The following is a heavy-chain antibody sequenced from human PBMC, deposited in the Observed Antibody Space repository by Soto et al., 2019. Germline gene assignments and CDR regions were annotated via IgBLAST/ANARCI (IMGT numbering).Heavy chain of an antibody. CDR3: ARSTVTNLSDY. CDR2: IYYSGST. D-gene: IGHD4-17*01. V-gene: IGHV4-59*01. Sequence: SETLSLTCTVSGGSISSYYWSWIRQPPGKGLEWIGYIYYSGSTNYNPSLKSRVTISVDTSKNQFSLKLSSVTAADTAVYYCARSTVTNLSDYWGQGTLVTVSS. CDR1: GGSISSYY. J-gene: IGHJ4*02.